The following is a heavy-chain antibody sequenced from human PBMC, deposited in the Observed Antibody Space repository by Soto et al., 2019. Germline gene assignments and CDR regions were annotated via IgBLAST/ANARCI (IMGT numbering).Heavy chain of an antibody. Sequence: LSETLSLLCPVSASYITGGEYYWVWIRQSPGRGLEWIGNIYYRGTAYYNPSLKSRVTISVDTAKDQFSLKLNSVTAADTAVYYCARRGRVWNYFDHWGQGTLATVPS. J-gene: IGHJ4*02. CDR1: ASYITGGEYY. CDR3: ARRGRVWNYFDH. D-gene: IGHD1-1*01. V-gene: IGHV4-39*01. CDR2: IYYRGTA.